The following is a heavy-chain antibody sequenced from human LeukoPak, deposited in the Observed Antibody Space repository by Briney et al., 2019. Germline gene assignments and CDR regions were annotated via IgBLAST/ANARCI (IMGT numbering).Heavy chain of an antibody. CDR3: ARDGTAPGLYFDL. V-gene: IGHV3-7*01. Sequence: PGGSLRLSCAASGFTFTDYWMNWVRQAPGKGLEWVASIRQDGGEKSYVDSVKGRFTISRDNTKNPLYLQMSSLRAEDTALYYCARDGTAPGLYFDLWGQGTLVTVSS. CDR1: GFTFTDYW. CDR2: IRQDGGEK. D-gene: IGHD6-13*01. J-gene: IGHJ4*01.